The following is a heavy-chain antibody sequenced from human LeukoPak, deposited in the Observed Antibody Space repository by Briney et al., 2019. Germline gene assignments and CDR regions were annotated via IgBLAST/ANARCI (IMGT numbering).Heavy chain of an antibody. CDR2: INWNGGST. J-gene: IGHJ6*03. D-gene: IGHD4-11*01. Sequence: GGSLRLSCAASGLTFDDYGMSWVRQAAGKGLEWVSGINWNGGSTAYADSVKGRFTISRDNAKNSLYLQMNSLRAEDTALYYCARERGGDYTNYYYYYSMDVWGKGTTVTVSS. V-gene: IGHV3-20*04. CDR3: ARERGGDYTNYYYYYSMDV. CDR1: GLTFDDYG.